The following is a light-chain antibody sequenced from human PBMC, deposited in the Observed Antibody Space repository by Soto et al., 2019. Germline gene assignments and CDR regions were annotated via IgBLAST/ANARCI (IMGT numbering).Light chain of an antibody. CDR3: QQYNNWTPWT. V-gene: IGKV3-15*01. CDR2: GAS. J-gene: IGKJ1*01. CDR1: QSVSSN. Sequence: EIVMTQSPATLSVSPGERATLSCRASQSVSSNLAWYQQKPGQAPRLLIYGASTRATGIPARFSGSGSGTEFTLTISSLHSEDFAVYYCQQYNNWTPWTFGQWTKVEIK.